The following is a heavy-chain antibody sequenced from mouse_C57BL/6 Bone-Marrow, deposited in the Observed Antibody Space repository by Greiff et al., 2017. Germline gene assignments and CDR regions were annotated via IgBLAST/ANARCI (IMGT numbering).Heavy chain of an antibody. CDR2: IRNKANNHAT. D-gene: IGHD1-1*01. J-gene: IGHJ3*01. Sequence: EVQVVESGGGLVQPGGSMKLSCAASGFTFSDAWMDWVRQSPEKGLEWVAEIRNKANNHATYYAESVKGRFTISRDDSKSSVYLQMNSLRAEDTGIYYCTGITTVVEGFAYWGQGTLLTVSA. V-gene: IGHV6-6*01. CDR1: GFTFSDAW. CDR3: TGITTVVEGFAY.